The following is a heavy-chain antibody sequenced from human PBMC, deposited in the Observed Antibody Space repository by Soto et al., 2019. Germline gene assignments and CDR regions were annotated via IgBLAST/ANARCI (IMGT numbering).Heavy chain of an antibody. CDR3: AREKITYYYDSSGYYSHYYYYYGMDV. CDR1: GDSISSGGHY. CDR2: ISYSGIA. D-gene: IGHD3-22*01. V-gene: IGHV4-31*03. Sequence: SETLSLTCSVSGDSISSGGHYWSWIRQHPGKGPEWIGYISYSGIAYYNPSLESRFTISVDTSKNQFSLSLTSVTAADTAVYYCAREKITYYYDSSGYYSHYYYYYGMDVWGQGTTVTVSS. J-gene: IGHJ6*02.